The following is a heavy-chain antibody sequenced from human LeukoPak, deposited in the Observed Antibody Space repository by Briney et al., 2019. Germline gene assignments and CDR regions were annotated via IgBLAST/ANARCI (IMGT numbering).Heavy chain of an antibody. CDR2: IYYSGST. Sequence: SETLSLTCTVSGDSIRSYYWSWIRQPPGKGLEWIGYIYYSGSTNYNPSLKSRVTISVDTSKNQFSLKLSSVTAADTAVYYCAKGGKLNPDFDYWGQGTLVTVPS. D-gene: IGHD3-16*01. CDR3: AKGGKLNPDFDY. J-gene: IGHJ4*02. CDR1: GDSIRSYY. V-gene: IGHV4-59*01.